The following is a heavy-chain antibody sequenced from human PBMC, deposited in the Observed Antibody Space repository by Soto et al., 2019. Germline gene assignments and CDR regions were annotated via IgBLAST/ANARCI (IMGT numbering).Heavy chain of an antibody. Sequence: QVQLVQSGAEVKKPGSSVKVSCKASGGTFSSYAISWVRQAPGQGLEWMGGIIPIFGTANYAQKFRGRVTITADESTSTAYMELSSLRSEDTAVYYCARGSVGGWELPYYYYGMDVWGQGTTVTVSS. J-gene: IGHJ6*02. D-gene: IGHD1-26*01. CDR1: GGTFSSYA. CDR3: ARGSVGGWELPYYYYGMDV. V-gene: IGHV1-69*01. CDR2: IIPIFGTA.